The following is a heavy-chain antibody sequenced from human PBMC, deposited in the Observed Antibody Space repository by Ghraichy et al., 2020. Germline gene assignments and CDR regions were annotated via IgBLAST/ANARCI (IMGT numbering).Heavy chain of an antibody. CDR1: GFTFSDYA. CDR3: AKDPAGQWLDGGYFDL. D-gene: IGHD6-19*01. V-gene: IGHV3-30*02. Sequence: GGSLRLSCAASGFTFSDYAMHWVRQAPGKGLEWVAFIRYHGGDKNYADSVEGRFTISRDNSKNTLYLQMNNVRAEDTAVYYCAKDPAGQWLDGGYFDLWGRGAVVTVSS. J-gene: IGHJ2*01. CDR2: IRYHGGDK.